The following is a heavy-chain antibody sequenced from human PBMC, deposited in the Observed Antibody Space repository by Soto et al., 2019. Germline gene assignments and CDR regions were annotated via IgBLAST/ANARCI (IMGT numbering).Heavy chain of an antibody. V-gene: IGHV4-59*01. CDR3: ARDQRPFDDYGDYGGHVHYYYMDV. CDR2: IYYSGST. D-gene: IGHD4-17*01. J-gene: IGHJ6*03. Sequence: SETLSLTCTVSGGSISSYYWSWIRQPPGKGLEWIGYIYYSGSTNYNPSLKSRVTISVDTSKNQFSLKLSSVTAADTAVYYCARDQRPFDDYGDYGGHVHYYYMDVWGKGTTVTVSS. CDR1: GGSISSYY.